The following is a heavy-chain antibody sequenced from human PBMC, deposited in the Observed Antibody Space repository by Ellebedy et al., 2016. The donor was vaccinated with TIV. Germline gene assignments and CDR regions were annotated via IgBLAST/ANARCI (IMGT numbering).Heavy chain of an antibody. CDR1: GFTFSSYA. D-gene: IGHD5-18*01. CDR3: ARDLIGIQLWFFDY. CDR2: ISYDGSNK. J-gene: IGHJ4*02. Sequence: GGSLRLSXAASGFTFSSYAMHWVRQAPGKGLEWVAVISYDGSNKYYADSVKGRFTISRDNAKNSLYLQMNSLRAEDTAVYYCARDLIGIQLWFFDYWGQGTPVTVSA. V-gene: IGHV3-30-3*01.